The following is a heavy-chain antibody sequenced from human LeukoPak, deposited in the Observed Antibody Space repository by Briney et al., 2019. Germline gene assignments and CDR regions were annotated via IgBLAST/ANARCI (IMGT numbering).Heavy chain of an antibody. Sequence: ASVKVSCKASGYTFTGYYMDWVRQAPGQGLEWMGRINPNSGGTNYAQKFQGRVTMTRDTSISTAYMELSRLRSDDTAVYYCARRNYGDYNGIDYWGQGTLVTVSS. CDR3: ARRNYGDYNGIDY. V-gene: IGHV1-2*06. J-gene: IGHJ4*02. D-gene: IGHD4-17*01. CDR1: GYTFTGYY. CDR2: INPNSGGT.